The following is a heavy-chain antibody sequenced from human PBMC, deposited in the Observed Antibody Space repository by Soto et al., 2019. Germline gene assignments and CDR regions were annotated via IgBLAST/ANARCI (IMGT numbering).Heavy chain of an antibody. J-gene: IGHJ6*03. CDR3: ARVGYCSSTSCYIYYYYYMDV. V-gene: IGHV3-11*01. D-gene: IGHD2-2*03. CDR1: GFTFSDYY. CDR2: ISSSGSTI. Sequence: GGSLRLSCAASGFTFSDYYMSWIRQAPGKGLEWVSYISSSGSTIYYADSVKGRFTISRDNAKNSLYLQMNSLRAEDTAVYYCARVGYCSSTSCYIYYYYYMDVWGKGTTVTVSS.